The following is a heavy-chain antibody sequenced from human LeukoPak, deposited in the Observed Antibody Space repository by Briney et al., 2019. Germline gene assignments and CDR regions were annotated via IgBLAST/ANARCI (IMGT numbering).Heavy chain of an antibody. V-gene: IGHV4-59*08. CDR1: GVSISSYY. CDR2: ISYSGST. Sequence: PSETLSLTCTVSGVSISSYYWSWIRQPPGKGLDWIGYISYSGSTNYNPSLKSRVTISVDTSKNQFSLKLSSVTAADTAVYYCASAYYYGSGTFDYWGQGTLVTVSS. J-gene: IGHJ4*02. CDR3: ASAYYYGSGTFDY. D-gene: IGHD3-10*01.